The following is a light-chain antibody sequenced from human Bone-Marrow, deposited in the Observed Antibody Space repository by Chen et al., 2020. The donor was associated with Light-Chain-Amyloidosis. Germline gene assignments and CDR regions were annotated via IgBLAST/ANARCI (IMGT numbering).Light chain of an antibody. CDR2: KDS. CDR3: QSADTNGVV. J-gene: IGLJ2*01. Sequence: NELTQPPSLSVSPGQTARITCSGNILAQHFAYWYQQKPGQAPVAVMFKDSERPPGIPERFSGSSSGTLVTLAISGVQAEDEADYYCQSADTNGVVFGGGTKLIVL. V-gene: IGLV3-25*03. CDR1: ILAQHF.